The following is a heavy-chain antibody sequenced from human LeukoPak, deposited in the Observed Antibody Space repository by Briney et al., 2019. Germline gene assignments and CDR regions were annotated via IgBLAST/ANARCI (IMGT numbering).Heavy chain of an antibody. CDR2: IYYSGST. D-gene: IGHD3-10*01. J-gene: IGHJ4*02. CDR3: AGGRRGDYVDY. V-gene: IGHV4-59*08. Sequence: PSETLSLTCTVSGGSISPYYWSWIRQPPGKGLEWIGYIYYSGSTNYNPSLKSRVTISVDTSKNQFSLKLSSVTAADTAVYYCAGGRRGDYVDYWGQGTLVTVSS. CDR1: GGSISPYY.